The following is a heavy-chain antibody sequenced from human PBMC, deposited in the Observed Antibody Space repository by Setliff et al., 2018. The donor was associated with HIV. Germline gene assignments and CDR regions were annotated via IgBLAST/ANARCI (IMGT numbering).Heavy chain of an antibody. D-gene: IGHD5-18*01. J-gene: IGHJ2*01. CDR1: GGSISSHY. CDR3: ARGGSAMVPGRNYWYFDL. Sequence: TSETLSLTCTVSGGSISSHYWNWIRQPPGKGLEWIGYIYNSGTTNYNPSLRSRVATSVDTSKNQFSLKLSSVTAVDTAVYFCARGGSAMVPGRNYWYFDLWGRGTLVTVS. V-gene: IGHV4-59*11. CDR2: IYNSGTT.